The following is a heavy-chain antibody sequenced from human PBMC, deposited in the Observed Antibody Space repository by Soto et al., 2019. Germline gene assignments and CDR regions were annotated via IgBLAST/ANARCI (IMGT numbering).Heavy chain of an antibody. D-gene: IGHD2-15*01. CDR1: GGTFSSYA. V-gene: IGHV1-69*01. J-gene: IGHJ6*02. CDR2: IIPIFGTA. CDR3: ARAVGYCSGGSCSWYYYYGMDV. Sequence: QVQLVQSGAEVKKPGSSVKVSCKASGGTFSSYAISWVRQAPGQGLEWMGGIIPIFGTANYAQKFQGRVTITADESTSTAYMKLSSLRYEDTAVYYCARAVGYCSGGSCSWYYYYGMDVWGQGTTVTVSS.